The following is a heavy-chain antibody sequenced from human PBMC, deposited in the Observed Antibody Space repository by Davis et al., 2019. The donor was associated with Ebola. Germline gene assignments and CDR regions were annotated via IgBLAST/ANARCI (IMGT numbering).Heavy chain of an antibody. V-gene: IGHV1-18*01. CDR3: ARAPNGGDYDYYGMDV. CDR1: GYTLTSYG. J-gene: IGHJ6*02. D-gene: IGHD2-8*01. CDR2: ISAYNGNT. Sequence: AASVKVSCKASGYTLTSYGISWVRQAPGQGLEWMGWISAYNGNTNYAQKLQGRVTMTTGTSTSTAYMELRSLRSDDTAVYYCARAPNGGDYDYYGMDVWGQGTTVTVSS.